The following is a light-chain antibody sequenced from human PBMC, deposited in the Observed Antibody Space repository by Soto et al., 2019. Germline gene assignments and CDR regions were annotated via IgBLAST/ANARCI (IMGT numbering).Light chain of an antibody. CDR2: KAS. V-gene: IGKV1-5*03. CDR3: QHYNSYSEA. CDR1: QTISSW. J-gene: IGKJ1*01. Sequence: EIQMTESPSTLSGSVGDRVTITCRASQTISSWLAWYQQKPGKAPKLLIYKASTLKSGVPSRFSGSGSGTEFTLTSSSLQPDDFATYYCQHYNSYSEAFGQGTKV.